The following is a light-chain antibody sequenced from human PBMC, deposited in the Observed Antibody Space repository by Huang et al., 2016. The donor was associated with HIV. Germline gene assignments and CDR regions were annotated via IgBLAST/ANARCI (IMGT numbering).Light chain of an antibody. CDR2: GAS. V-gene: IGKV3-15*01. CDR1: QSIGTS. CDR3: QHYSNWPPLT. Sequence: EIILTQSPATLSVSPGEGATLSCRASQSIGTSLAWYQQRPGQAPRLLVYGASTRATGVPVRFRGSGSGAQFYLTLSSLQSEDFATYYCQHYSNWPPLTFGGGTKVDI. J-gene: IGKJ4*01.